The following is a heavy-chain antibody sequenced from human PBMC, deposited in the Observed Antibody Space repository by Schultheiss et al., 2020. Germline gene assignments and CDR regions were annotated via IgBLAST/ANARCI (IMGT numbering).Heavy chain of an antibody. V-gene: IGHV3-33*01. Sequence: GESLKISCAASGFTFSSYGMHWVRQAPGKGLEWVAVIWYDGSNKYYADSVKGRFTISRDNSKNTLYLQMNSLRAEDTAVYYCARDGSDYDFWSGYYEGPPADYGMDVWGQGTTVTVSS. CDR1: GFTFSSYG. CDR2: IWYDGSNK. J-gene: IGHJ6*02. D-gene: IGHD3-3*01. CDR3: ARDGSDYDFWSGYYEGPPADYGMDV.